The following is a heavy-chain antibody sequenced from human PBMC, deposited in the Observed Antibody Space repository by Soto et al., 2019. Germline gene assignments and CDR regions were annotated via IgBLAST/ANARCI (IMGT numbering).Heavy chain of an antibody. Sequence: QVQLVESGGGVVQPGRSLGLSCATSGFTFSTYGMHWVRQAPGKGLEWVAVVSYDGTKKYYADSVKGRFTISRDNSKNTLNLQMNSLRAEDTAVYYCAKDHAIYYDSGSYGGPEYYYCMDVWGQGTTVTVSS. CDR3: AKDHAIYYDSGSYGGPEYYYCMDV. CDR1: GFTFSTYG. J-gene: IGHJ6*02. V-gene: IGHV3-30*18. CDR2: VSYDGTKK. D-gene: IGHD3-10*01.